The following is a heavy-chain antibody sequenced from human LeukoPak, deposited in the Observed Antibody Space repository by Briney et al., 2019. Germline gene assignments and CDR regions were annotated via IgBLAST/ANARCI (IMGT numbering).Heavy chain of an antibody. Sequence: GGSLRLSCAASGFTFSSYAMTWVRQAPGRGLEWVSAISCSGDHSFCADSVQGRFTISRDNSRNTLYLQMNSLRVDDTAVYYCAKRVTMVRGVLRGGMDVWGQGTTVTGSS. J-gene: IGHJ6*01. CDR3: AKRVTMVRGVLRGGMDV. CDR1: GFTFSSYA. CDR2: ISCSGDHS. D-gene: IGHD3-10*01. V-gene: IGHV3-23*01.